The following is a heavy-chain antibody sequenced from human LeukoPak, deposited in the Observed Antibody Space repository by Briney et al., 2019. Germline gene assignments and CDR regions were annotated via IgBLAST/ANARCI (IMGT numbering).Heavy chain of an antibody. CDR1: GFTFDECT. CDR2: ISWDGGGT. CDR3: ARGNNYYDSNSYYKY. D-gene: IGHD3-22*01. V-gene: IGHV3-43*01. Sequence: GRSLRLSCAASGFTFDECTMYWVRQAPGKGLEWVSVISWDGGGTYYADSVKGRFTISRDNSKNSLYLQMNSLRAEDTAVYYCARGNNYYDSNSYYKYWGQGTLVTVSS. J-gene: IGHJ4*02.